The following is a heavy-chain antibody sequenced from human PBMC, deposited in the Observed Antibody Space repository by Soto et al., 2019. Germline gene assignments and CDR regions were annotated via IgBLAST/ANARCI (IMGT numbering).Heavy chain of an antibody. D-gene: IGHD3-16*01. Sequence: SGPTLVKPTQTLTLTCTFSGFSLSTSGMCVSWIRQPPGKALEWLASIDWDDDKYYSTSLKTRPTISKDTSKNQVVLTMTNMDPVDTATYYCARIGGNVAPFDYWGQGTLVTGSS. V-gene: IGHV2-70*11. CDR1: GFSLSTSGMC. CDR2: IDWDDDK. CDR3: ARIGGNVAPFDY. J-gene: IGHJ4*02.